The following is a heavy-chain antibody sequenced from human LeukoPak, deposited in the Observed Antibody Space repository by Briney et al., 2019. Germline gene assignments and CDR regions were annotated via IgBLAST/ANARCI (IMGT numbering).Heavy chain of an antibody. V-gene: IGHV4-59*11. Sequence: SETLSLTCTVSVGSICSHYWSWIRQPPGKGLEWIGNICYSGRTSYKHSVKSRVTISIDTSKNQLSLKLSCVTAADTAVYYCAREVYIAADEYGYWGQGTLVTVSS. J-gene: IGHJ4*02. D-gene: IGHD6-13*01. CDR1: VGSICSHY. CDR2: ICYSGRT. CDR3: AREVYIAADEYGY.